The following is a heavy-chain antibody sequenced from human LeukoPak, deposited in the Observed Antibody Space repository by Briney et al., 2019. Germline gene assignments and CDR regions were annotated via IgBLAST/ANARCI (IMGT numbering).Heavy chain of an antibody. D-gene: IGHD2-2*01. Sequence: ASVKVSCKASGYTFTSYDINWVRQATGQGLEWMGWMNPNSGNTGYAQMFQGRVTMTRNTSISTAYMELSSLRSEDTAVYYCARGFMVVPAAMVAGGPYYYYGMDVWGQGTTVTVSS. CDR3: ARGFMVVPAAMVAGGPYYYYGMDV. CDR1: GYTFTSYD. J-gene: IGHJ6*02. V-gene: IGHV1-8*01. CDR2: MNPNSGNT.